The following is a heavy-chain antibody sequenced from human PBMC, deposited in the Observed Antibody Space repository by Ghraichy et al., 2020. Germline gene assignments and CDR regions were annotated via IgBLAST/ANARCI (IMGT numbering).Heavy chain of an antibody. Sequence: SETLSLTCTVSDDSISSYYWSWIRQPPGKGLEWIGYIHYSGSTNYNPSLKSRVTISVDTSKNQFSLKLRSVTAADTAVYYCAREKRHCSSTGCYPYYYYMDVWGKGTTVTVSS. CDR2: IHYSGST. V-gene: IGHV4-59*01. J-gene: IGHJ6*03. CDR1: DDSISSYY. D-gene: IGHD2-2*01. CDR3: AREKRHCSSTGCYPYYYYMDV.